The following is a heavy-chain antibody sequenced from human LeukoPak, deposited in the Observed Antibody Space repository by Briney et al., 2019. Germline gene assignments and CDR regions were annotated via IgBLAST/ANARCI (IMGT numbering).Heavy chain of an antibody. CDR2: ISVYNSHT. D-gene: IGHD6-13*01. J-gene: IGHJ4*02. CDR3: ARDREAAGQKLTDY. CDR1: GYTFTNYG. Sequence: ASVKVSCKASGYTFTNYGITWVRQAPGQGLEWMGWISVYNSHTNYAQKLQGRVTMTTDTSTSTAYMELRSLRSDDTAIYYCARDREAAGQKLTDYWGQGTLVTVSS. V-gene: IGHV1-18*01.